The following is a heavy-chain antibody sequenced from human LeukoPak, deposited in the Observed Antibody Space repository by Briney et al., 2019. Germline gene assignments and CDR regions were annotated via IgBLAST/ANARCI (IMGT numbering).Heavy chain of an antibody. V-gene: IGHV4-61*02. J-gene: IGHJ4*02. D-gene: IGHD6-13*01. CDR1: GGSISSGSYY. CDR3: ARGRYSSSWYVDF. Sequence: PSQTLSLTCTVSGGSISSGSYYWSWIRQPAGEGLEWIGLIYTSGGTNYNPSLKSRVTISVDTSKNQFSLKLLSVTAADTAVYYCARGRYSSSWYVDFWGQGTLVTVSS. CDR2: IYTSGGT.